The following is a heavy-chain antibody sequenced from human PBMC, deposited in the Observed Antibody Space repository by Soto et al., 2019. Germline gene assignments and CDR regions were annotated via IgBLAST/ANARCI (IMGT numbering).Heavy chain of an antibody. D-gene: IGHD6-19*01. Sequence: ASVKVSCKASGYTFTSYYMHWVRQAPGQGLEWMGIINPSGGSTSYAQKFQGRVTMTRDTSTSTVYMELSSLRSEDTAVYYCARNADSIGIAVAYLLYGMDVWGQGTTVTVSS. CDR2: INPSGGST. V-gene: IGHV1-46*01. CDR1: GYTFTSYY. J-gene: IGHJ6*02. CDR3: ARNADSIGIAVAYLLYGMDV.